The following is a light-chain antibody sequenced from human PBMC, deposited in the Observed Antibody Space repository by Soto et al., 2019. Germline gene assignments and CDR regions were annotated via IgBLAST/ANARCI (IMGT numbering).Light chain of an antibody. CDR2: DAS. CDR1: RSISDW. CDR3: QHRHSYPVT. V-gene: IGKV1-5*01. Sequence: DIQMTQSPSSLSPSVGDRVTITCRASRSISDWLAWYQQKPGKAPELLIFDASNLKSGVSSRFSGSGSGTEFTLTISSLQPEDVATYYCQHRHSYPVTFGGGTKVDIK. J-gene: IGKJ4*01.